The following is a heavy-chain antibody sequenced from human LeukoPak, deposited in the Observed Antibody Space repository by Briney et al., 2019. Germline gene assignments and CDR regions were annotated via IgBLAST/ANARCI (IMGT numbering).Heavy chain of an antibody. CDR3: ARGYKGVYYYYYYMDV. CDR2: IIPIFGTA. V-gene: IGHV1-69*06. D-gene: IGHD3-10*01. CDR1: GGTFSSNA. Sequence: ASVKVSCKASGGTFSSNAISWVRQAPGQGLEWMGGIIPIFGTANYAQKFQGRVTITADKSTSTAYMELTSLKSEDTAVYYCARGYKGVYYYYYYMDVWGKGTTVTVSS. J-gene: IGHJ6*03.